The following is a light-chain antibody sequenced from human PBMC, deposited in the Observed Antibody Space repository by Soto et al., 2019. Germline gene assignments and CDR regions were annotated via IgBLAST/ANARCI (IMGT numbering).Light chain of an antibody. CDR3: HQYGSSQT. Sequence: EIVMTQSPATLSGSPGERATLSCRGSQSVSSNLAWYQQTPGQSPRLLIYGTSTRATGIPDRFSGSGSGTDFTLTISRLEPEDFAVYYCHQYGSSQTFGQGTKVDIK. V-gene: IGKV3-20*01. J-gene: IGKJ1*01. CDR1: QSVSSN. CDR2: GTS.